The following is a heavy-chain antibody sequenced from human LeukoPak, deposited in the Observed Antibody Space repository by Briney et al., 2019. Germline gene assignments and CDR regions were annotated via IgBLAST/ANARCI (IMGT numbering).Heavy chain of an antibody. D-gene: IGHD5-18*01. V-gene: IGHV3-53*01. CDR2: IYSGGST. CDR3: AKGYNYAYEY. J-gene: IGHJ4*02. Sequence: GGSLRLSCAASGFTVSTKYMSWVRQAPGKGLEWVSLIYSGGSTYYAAPVKGRFTISRDNSKNTLYPQMTSLRPEDTAVYYCAKGYNYAYEYWGQGTLVTVSS. CDR1: GFTVSTKY.